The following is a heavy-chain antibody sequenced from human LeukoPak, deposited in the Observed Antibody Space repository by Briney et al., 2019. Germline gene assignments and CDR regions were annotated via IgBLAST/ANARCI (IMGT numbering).Heavy chain of an antibody. J-gene: IGHJ4*02. CDR3: ARDSDLLLWFGELIYFDY. Sequence: ASVKVSCKASGYTFTSYGISWVRQAPGQGLEWMGWISAYNGNTNYAPKLQGRVTMTTDTSTSTAYMELRSLRSDDTAVYYRARDSDLLLWFGELIYFDYWGQGTLVTVSS. V-gene: IGHV1-18*01. CDR2: ISAYNGNT. CDR1: GYTFTSYG. D-gene: IGHD3-10*01.